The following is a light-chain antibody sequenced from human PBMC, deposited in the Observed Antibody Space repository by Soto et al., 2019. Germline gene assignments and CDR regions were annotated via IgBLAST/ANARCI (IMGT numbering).Light chain of an antibody. J-gene: IGLJ1*01. Sequence: QSALTQPASVSGSPGQSITISCTGASSDVGTYNLVSWYQHHPGKAPKLMNYEVTKRPSGVSYRFSGSKSGNTASLTISGVQAEDEADYYCCSYAGSSAYVFGTGTKLTVL. CDR3: CSYAGSSAYV. CDR1: SSDVGTYNL. V-gene: IGLV2-23*02. CDR2: EVT.